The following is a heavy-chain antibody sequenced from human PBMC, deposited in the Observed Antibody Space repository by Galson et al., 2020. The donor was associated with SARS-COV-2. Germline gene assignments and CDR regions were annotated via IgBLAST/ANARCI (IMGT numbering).Heavy chain of an antibody. V-gene: IGHV4-34*01. Sequence: SETLSLTCAVPGGSFSDFFWSWIRQSPGKGLEWIGEINHSGSIHYNASLKSRLTISVDTSKNQFSLNLRSVTAADTAVYYCARVTTMVRGIITAPYYYYVDVWGKGTTVTVSS. D-gene: IGHD3-10*01. CDR3: ARVTTMVRGIITAPYYYYVDV. CDR1: GGSFSDFF. CDR2: INHSGSI. J-gene: IGHJ6*03.